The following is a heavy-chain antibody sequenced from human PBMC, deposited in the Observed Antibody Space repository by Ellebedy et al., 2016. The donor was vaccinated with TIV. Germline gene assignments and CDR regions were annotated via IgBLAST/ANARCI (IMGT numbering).Heavy chain of an antibody. D-gene: IGHD3-10*01. J-gene: IGHJ4*02. CDR2: INPSGGST. CDR3: ARDVGFRGSGSYALDY. Sequence: ASVKVSXKASGYTFTSYYMHWVRQAPGQGLEWMGIINPSGGSTSYAQKFQGRVTMTTDTSTSTAYMELRSLRSDDTAVYYCARDVGFRGSGSYALDYWGQGTLVTVSS. V-gene: IGHV1-46*01. CDR1: GYTFTSYY.